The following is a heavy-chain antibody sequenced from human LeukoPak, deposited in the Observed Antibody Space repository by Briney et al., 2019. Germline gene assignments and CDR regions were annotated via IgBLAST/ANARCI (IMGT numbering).Heavy chain of an antibody. D-gene: IGHD5-24*01. V-gene: IGHV4-59*08. Sequence: SETLSLTCSVSGDSISTYFWSWIRQPPGKGLEWIGNIHYSGRTNYNPSFKSRVTISVDTSKNQFSLKLSSVTAADTAIYYCARPRDGYNFGAFDVWGQGTLVGVSS. CDR2: IHYSGRT. J-gene: IGHJ3*01. CDR1: GDSISTYF. CDR3: ARPRDGYNFGAFDV.